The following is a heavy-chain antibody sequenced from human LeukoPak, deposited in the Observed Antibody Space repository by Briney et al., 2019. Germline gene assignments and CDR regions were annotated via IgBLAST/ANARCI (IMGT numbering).Heavy chain of an antibody. Sequence: PTETLPLTCTVSGYSISSGYYWGWIRQPPGKGLEWIGSIYHSGSTYYNPSLKSRVTISVDTSKNQFSLKLSSVTAADTAVYYCARDGGLLYYDFWSGYTFDYWGQGTLVTVSS. CDR1: GYSISSGYY. J-gene: IGHJ4*02. V-gene: IGHV4-38-2*02. CDR3: ARDGGLLYYDFWSGYTFDY. D-gene: IGHD3-3*01. CDR2: IYHSGST.